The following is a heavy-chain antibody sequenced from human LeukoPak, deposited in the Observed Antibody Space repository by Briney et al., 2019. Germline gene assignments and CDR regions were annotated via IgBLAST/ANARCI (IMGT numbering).Heavy chain of an antibody. CDR2: INPSGGST. V-gene: IGHV1-46*01. Sequence: GASVKVSCKASGYTFTSYYMHWVRQAPGQGLEWMGIINPSGGSTSYAQKFQGRVTMTRDTSTSTLYMELSSLRSDDTAVYYCARDGSKKGGDCYYDYWGQGTLVTVSS. J-gene: IGHJ4*02. CDR3: ARDGSKKGGDCYYDY. CDR1: GYTFTSYY. D-gene: IGHD2-21*02.